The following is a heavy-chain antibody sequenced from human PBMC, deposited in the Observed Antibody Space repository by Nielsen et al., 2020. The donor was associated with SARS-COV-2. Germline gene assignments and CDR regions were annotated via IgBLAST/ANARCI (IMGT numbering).Heavy chain of an antibody. V-gene: IGHV1-46*01. CDR1: GYTFTSYY. D-gene: IGHD3-22*01. Sequence: ASVKVSCKASGYTFTSYYMHWVRQAPGQGLEWMGIINPSGGSTSYAQKFQGRVTMTRDTSMSTVYMELSSLRSEDTAVYYCAREHFVGGLGIVVVISTILDYWGQGTLVTASS. J-gene: IGHJ4*02. CDR2: INPSGGST. CDR3: AREHFVGGLGIVVVISTILDY.